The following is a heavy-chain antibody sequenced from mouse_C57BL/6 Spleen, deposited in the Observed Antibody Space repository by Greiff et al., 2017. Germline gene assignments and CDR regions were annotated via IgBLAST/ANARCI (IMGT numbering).Heavy chain of an antibody. Sequence: QAQLQQPGAELVKPGASVKMSCKASGYTFTSYWITWVKQRPGQGLEWIGDIYPGSGSTNYNEKFKSKATLTVDTSSSTAYMQLSSLPSEDSAVYYCARKGLRAMDYWGQGTSVTVSS. J-gene: IGHJ4*01. D-gene: IGHD1-1*01. CDR2: IYPGSGST. CDR3: ARKGLRAMDY. V-gene: IGHV1-55*01. CDR1: GYTFTSYW.